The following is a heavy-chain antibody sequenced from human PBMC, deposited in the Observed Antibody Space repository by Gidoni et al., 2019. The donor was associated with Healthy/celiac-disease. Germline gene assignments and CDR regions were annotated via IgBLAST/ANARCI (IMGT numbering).Heavy chain of an antibody. J-gene: IGHJ2*01. D-gene: IGHD2-8*01. CDR1: GYTFTSYA. CDR2: INAGNGNT. Sequence: QVQLVQSGAEVKKPGASVKVSCKASGYTFTSYAMHWVRQAPGQRLEWMGWINAGNGNTKYSQKFQGRVTITRDTSASTAYMELSSLRSEDTAVYYCARDRCTNGVCYMADWYFDLWGRGTLVTVSS. V-gene: IGHV1-3*01. CDR3: ARDRCTNGVCYMADWYFDL.